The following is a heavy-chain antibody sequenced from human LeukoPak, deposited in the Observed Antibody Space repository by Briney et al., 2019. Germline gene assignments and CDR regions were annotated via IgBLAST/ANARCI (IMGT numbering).Heavy chain of an antibody. CDR1: GYIFTKYG. CDR3: ARDHFTAAGKFDS. V-gene: IGHV1-18*01. CDR2: MNVYQGNT. Sequence: GASVKASCRSSGYIFTKYGINWVRQAPGQGLEWMGWMNVYQGNTNYAQKFQGRVTMAADTSTTTAYMELGSLRSDDTALYYCARDHFTAAGKFDSWGQGTLVTVSS. D-gene: IGHD6-13*01. J-gene: IGHJ4*02.